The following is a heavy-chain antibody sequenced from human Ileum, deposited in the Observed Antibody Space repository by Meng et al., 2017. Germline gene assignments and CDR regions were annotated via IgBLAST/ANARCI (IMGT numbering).Heavy chain of an antibody. CDR2: ISHSGSA. CDR1: SGSISSNTY. J-gene: IGHJ4*02. Sequence: QVQLRESGPGLVRPSGTLSLPCAVSSGSISSNTYWSWSRQPPGKGLEWIGQISHSGSAYYNPSLKSRVTMSVDKSKSQFSLMLTSVTAADTAIYYCARHGGYSQDFWGQGMLVTVSS. D-gene: IGHD4-23*01. V-gene: IGHV4-4*02. CDR3: ARHGGYSQDF.